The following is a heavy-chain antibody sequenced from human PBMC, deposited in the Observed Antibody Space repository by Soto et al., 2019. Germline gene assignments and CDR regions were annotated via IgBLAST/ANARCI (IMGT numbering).Heavy chain of an antibody. V-gene: IGHV3-30-3*01. CDR3: SRGSNGYSRSWYWY. Sequence: GGSLRLSCAASGFTFSSYAMHWVRQAPGKGLEWVAVISYDGSNKYYADSVKGRFTISRDNSKNTLYLQMNSLRAEDTAVYYCSRGSNGYSRSWYWYWGQGTLVPVSS. D-gene: IGHD6-13*01. CDR1: GFTFSSYA. J-gene: IGHJ4*02. CDR2: ISYDGSNK.